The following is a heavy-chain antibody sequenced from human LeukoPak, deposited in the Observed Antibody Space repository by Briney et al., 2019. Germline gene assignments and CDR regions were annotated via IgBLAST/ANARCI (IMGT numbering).Heavy chain of an antibody. CDR2: MSYDGSNK. Sequence: WGSLRLSCAASGFTFSSYAMHWVRQAPGKGLEWVAVMSYDGSNKYYADSVKGRFTISRDNSKNTLYLQMNSLRAEDTAVYYCARVAYGAQAFDIWGQGTMVTVSS. J-gene: IGHJ3*02. CDR3: ARVAYGAQAFDI. V-gene: IGHV3-30*04. CDR1: GFTFSSYA. D-gene: IGHD4-17*01.